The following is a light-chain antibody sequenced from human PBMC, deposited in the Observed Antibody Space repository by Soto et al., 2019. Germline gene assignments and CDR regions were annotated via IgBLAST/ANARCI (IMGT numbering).Light chain of an antibody. CDR2: GAS. J-gene: IGKJ3*01. Sequence: EIVLTQAPGTLPLSPGERATLSCRARQSVSSSTLAWYQQKPGQAPRLLIYGASSRATRIPDRFSGSGSGTDFTLTITRLEREDLAVYFCHQYGSSPFPFGPGDKVDTK. V-gene: IGKV3-20*01. CDR3: HQYGSSPFP. CDR1: QSVSSST.